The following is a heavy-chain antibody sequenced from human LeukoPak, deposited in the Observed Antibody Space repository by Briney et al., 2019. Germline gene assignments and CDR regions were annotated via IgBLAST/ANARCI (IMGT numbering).Heavy chain of an antibody. J-gene: IGHJ3*02. CDR1: EYTFTSYA. V-gene: IGHV1-69*13. Sequence: EASVKVSCKASEYTFTSYAMNWVRQAPGQGLEWMGGIIPIFGTANYAQKFQGRVTITADESTSTAYMELSSLRSEDTAAYYCARDAFDIWGQGTMVTVSS. CDR3: ARDAFDI. CDR2: IIPIFGTA.